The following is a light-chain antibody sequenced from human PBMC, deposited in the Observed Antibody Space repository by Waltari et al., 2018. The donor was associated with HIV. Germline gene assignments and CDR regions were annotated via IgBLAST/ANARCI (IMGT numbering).Light chain of an antibody. CDR1: QTITSY. CDR3: HQSYSTPYT. CDR2: GTS. V-gene: IGKV1-39*01. J-gene: IGKJ2*01. Sequence: IQMPQLPYYLAASVGDRVSITCRASQTITSYLNWYQQKPGKDPKLLIYGTSNLQSGVSSRFSGSGSGADFTLTIRSAQPEDFATYYCHQSYSTPYTFGQGTRLEIK.